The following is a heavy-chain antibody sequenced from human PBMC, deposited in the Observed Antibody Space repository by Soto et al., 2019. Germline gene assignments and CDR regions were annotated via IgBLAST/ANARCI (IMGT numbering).Heavy chain of an antibody. CDR2: INPNSGGT. J-gene: IGHJ4*02. Sequence: QVQLVQSGAEVKKPGSSVKVSCKASGGTFSSYAISWVRQAPGQGLEWMGWINPNSGGTNYAQKFQGRVTMTRDTSISTAYMELSRLRSDDTAVYYCASDYGSGSYSFGDYWGQGTLVTVSS. CDR1: GGTFSSYA. D-gene: IGHD3-10*01. V-gene: IGHV1-2*02. CDR3: ASDYGSGSYSFGDY.